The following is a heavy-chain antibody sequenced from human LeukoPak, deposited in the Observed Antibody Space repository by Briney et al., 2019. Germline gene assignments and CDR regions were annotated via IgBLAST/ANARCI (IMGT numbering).Heavy chain of an antibody. CDR3: AREAPYYYDSSGYYPEGWFDP. Sequence: GGSVKVSCKASGYTFTSYYMHWVRQAPGQGLEWKGIINPSGGSTSYAQKFQGRVTMTRDTSTSTVYMELSSLRSEDTAVYYCAREAPYYYDSSGYYPEGWFDPWGQGTLVTVSS. D-gene: IGHD3-22*01. CDR1: GYTFTSYY. CDR2: INPSGGST. V-gene: IGHV1-46*01. J-gene: IGHJ5*02.